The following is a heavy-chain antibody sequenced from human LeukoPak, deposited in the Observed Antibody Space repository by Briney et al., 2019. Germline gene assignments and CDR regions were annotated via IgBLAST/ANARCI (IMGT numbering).Heavy chain of an antibody. V-gene: IGHV4-4*07. CDR3: ARDFLSAIFD. CDR2: IYTTGST. D-gene: IGHD3-3*01. Sequence: PSETLSLTCTVSGGSISTSYWSWIRQPAGKGLEWIGRIYTTGSTNYNPSLKSRVTLSIDTSKNQFSLKLSSVTAADTAVYYCARDFLSAIFDWGQGTLVTVSS. J-gene: IGHJ4*02. CDR1: GGSISTSY.